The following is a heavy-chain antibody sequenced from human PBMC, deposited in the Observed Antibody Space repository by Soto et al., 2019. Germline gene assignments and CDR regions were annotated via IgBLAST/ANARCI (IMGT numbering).Heavy chain of an antibody. CDR3: AKNRGITIFPEAFDI. V-gene: IGHV3-21*01. CDR1: GFTFSTYS. J-gene: IGHJ3*02. CDR2: ISSSSSYI. D-gene: IGHD3-9*01. Sequence: PGGSLRLSCAASGFTFSTYSMNWVRQAPGKGLEWVSSISSSSSYIYYADSVKGRFTISRDNAKNSLYLQMNSLGAEDTAVYYCAKNRGITIFPEAFDIWGQGTMVTVSS.